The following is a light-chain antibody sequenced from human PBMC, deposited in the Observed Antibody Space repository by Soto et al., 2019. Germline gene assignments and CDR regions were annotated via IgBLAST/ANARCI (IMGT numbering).Light chain of an antibody. CDR1: QSVSNNY. V-gene: IGKV3-20*01. J-gene: IGKJ1*01. Sequence: EIVLTQSPGTLSLSPGERATLSCRASQSVSNNYLAWYQQKPGQAPRLLIYGASNRATGIPDRFSGSGSGTEFTLTINSLQSEDFAVYYCQQYGSSPGTFGQGTKVDIK. CDR2: GAS. CDR3: QQYGSSPGT.